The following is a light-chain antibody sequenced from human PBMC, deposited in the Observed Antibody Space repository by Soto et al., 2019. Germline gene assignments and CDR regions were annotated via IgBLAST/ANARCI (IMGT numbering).Light chain of an antibody. CDR1: GSDVGAYNY. J-gene: IGLJ1*01. CDR3: SSYISRSTYV. Sequence: QSALTQPASVSGSPGQSITISCSGTGSDVGAYNYVSWYQQHPAKAPKLMIYDVSNRPSGVSDRFSGSKSGNTGSLTISGLQAEGEADYYCSSYISRSTYVFGSGTKSTVL. CDR2: DVS. V-gene: IGLV2-14*01.